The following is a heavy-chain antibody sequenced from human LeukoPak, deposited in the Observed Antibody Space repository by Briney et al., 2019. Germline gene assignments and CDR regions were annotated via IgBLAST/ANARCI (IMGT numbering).Heavy chain of an antibody. Sequence: SETLSLTCAVYGGSFSGYYWSWIRQPPGKGLEWIGEINHSGSTNYNPSLKSRVTISVDTSKNQFSLKLSSVTAADTAVYYCARGSGGYYYDSSGYETFDIWGQGTTVTVSS. D-gene: IGHD3-22*01. CDR2: INHSGST. J-gene: IGHJ3*02. CDR3: ARGSGGYYYDSSGYETFDI. CDR1: GGSFSGYY. V-gene: IGHV4-34*01.